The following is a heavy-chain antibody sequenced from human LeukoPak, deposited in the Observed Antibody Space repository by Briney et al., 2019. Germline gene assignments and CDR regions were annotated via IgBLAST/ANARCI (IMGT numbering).Heavy chain of an antibody. CDR2: ISYDGSNK. J-gene: IGHJ4*02. CDR1: GFTFSSYA. Sequence: GGSLRLSCAASGFTFSSYAMHWVRQAPGKGLEWVAVISYDGSNKFYADSVKGRFTISRDNSKNTLYLQMNSLRAEDTAVYYCASSLYSSGWYGLDYWGQGTLVTVSS. CDR3: ASSLYSSGWYGLDY. V-gene: IGHV3-30-3*01. D-gene: IGHD6-19*01.